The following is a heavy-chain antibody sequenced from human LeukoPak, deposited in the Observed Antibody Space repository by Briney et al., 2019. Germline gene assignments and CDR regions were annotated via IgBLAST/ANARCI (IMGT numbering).Heavy chain of an antibody. CDR3: ARGAVDCGWLIDAFDI. Sequence: SVKVSCKASGGTFSGYAISWVRQAPGQGREWMGGIIPIFGTANYVQKFQGRVTITADESTSTAYMELSSVRAEETGVYYCARGAVDCGWLIDAFDIWGQGTMVTVSS. CDR2: IIPIFGTA. J-gene: IGHJ3*02. CDR1: GGTFSGYA. V-gene: IGHV1-69*01. D-gene: IGHD2-21*02.